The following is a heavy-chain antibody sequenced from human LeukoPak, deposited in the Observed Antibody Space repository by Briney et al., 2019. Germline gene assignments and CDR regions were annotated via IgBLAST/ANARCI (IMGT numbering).Heavy chain of an antibody. D-gene: IGHD1-1*01. CDR3: ARRNGGDY. V-gene: IGHV1-69*04. CDR1: GGTFSSYA. CDR2: IIPILGIA. Sequence: SVKVSCKASGGTFSSYAISWVRQAPGQGLEWMGRIIPILGIANYAQKFQGRVTITADKSTSTAYMELSSLRSEDPAVYYCARRNGGDYWGQGTLVTVSS. J-gene: IGHJ4*02.